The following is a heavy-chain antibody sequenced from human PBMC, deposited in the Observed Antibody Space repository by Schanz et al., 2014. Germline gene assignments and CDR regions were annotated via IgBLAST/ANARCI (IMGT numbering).Heavy chain of an antibody. J-gene: IGHJ6*02. V-gene: IGHV3-21*01. CDR3: ATEGPRGTRHPINYYYAMDN. D-gene: IGHD6-6*01. CDR2: ISFSGNTI. CDR1: GFAFSAYS. Sequence: EVQLLESGGGLVKPGGSLRLSCAASGFAFSAYSMNWVRQAPGKGLEWISYISFSGNTIYYADSVKGRFTISRDNAKNSVFLQMNRLRAEDTAVYYCATEGPRGTRHPINYYYAMDNWGQGTKVTV.